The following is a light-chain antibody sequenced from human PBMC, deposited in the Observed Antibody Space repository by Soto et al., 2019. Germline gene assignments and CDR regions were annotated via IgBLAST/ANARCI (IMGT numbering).Light chain of an antibody. CDR2: EVS. CDR3: SSYTVTSTPVV. V-gene: IGLV2-14*01. J-gene: IGLJ2*01. Sequence: QSVLTQPASVSGSPGQSIIISCTGTSSDVGAYNYVSWYQHHPGKAPKLIIYEVSYRPSGVSNRFSGSKSGNTASLTISGLQAEDEADYHCSSYTVTSTPVVFGGGTQLTVL. CDR1: SSDVGAYNY.